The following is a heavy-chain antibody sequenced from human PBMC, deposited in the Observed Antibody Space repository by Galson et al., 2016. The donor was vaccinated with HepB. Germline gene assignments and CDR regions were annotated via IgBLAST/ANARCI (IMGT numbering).Heavy chain of an antibody. V-gene: IGHV6-1*01. CDR2: TYYRSKWFY. J-gene: IGHJ4*02. CDR1: GDSVSSHNAG. CDR3: TRVNELGMGFHS. D-gene: IGHD7-27*01. Sequence: CAISGDSVSSHNAGWNWIRQSPSRGLEWLGRTYYRSKWFYDYAESVKSRITIKPDTTKNQVSLQLNSVTVEDTAVYYCTRVNELGMGFHSWGQGALVFVSS.